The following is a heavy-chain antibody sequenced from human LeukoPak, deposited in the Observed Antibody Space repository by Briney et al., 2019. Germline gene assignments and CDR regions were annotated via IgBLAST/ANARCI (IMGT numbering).Heavy chain of an antibody. V-gene: IGHV4-61*02. Sequence: TSETLSLTCTVSGGSISSGSYYWSWIRQPAGKGLEWIGRIYTSGSTNYNPPLKSRVTISVDTSKNQFSLKLSSVTAADTAVYYCAREPPYYDFWGGSFDYWGQGTLVTVSS. CDR1: GGSISSGSYY. J-gene: IGHJ4*02. CDR3: AREPPYYDFWGGSFDY. CDR2: IYTSGST. D-gene: IGHD3-3*01.